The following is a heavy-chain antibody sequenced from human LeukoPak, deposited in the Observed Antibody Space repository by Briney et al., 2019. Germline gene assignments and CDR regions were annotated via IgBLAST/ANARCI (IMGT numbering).Heavy chain of an antibody. V-gene: IGHV4-61*02. CDR2: IYTSGST. CDR3: ARHGGSGLDWFDP. Sequence: PSETLSLTCTVSGGSISSGSYYWSWIRQPAGKGLEWIGRIYTSGSTNYNPSLNSRVTMSVDTSNNQFSLKLSSVTAADTAVYYCARHGGSGLDWFDPWGQGTLVTVSS. CDR1: GGSISSGSYY. D-gene: IGHD3-10*01. J-gene: IGHJ5*02.